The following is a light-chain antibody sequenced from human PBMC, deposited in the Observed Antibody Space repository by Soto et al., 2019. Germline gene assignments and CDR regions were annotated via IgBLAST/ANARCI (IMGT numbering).Light chain of an antibody. CDR2: GAS. Sequence: EMVLTQSPGTLSLSPGERATLSCRASQSVSSSYLAWYQQKPGQAPRLVIYGASSRATGIPDRFSGSGSGTDFTLTISRLEPEDFAVYYCQQYGSSPLLTFGGGTKVEIK. CDR3: QQYGSSPLLT. J-gene: IGKJ4*01. V-gene: IGKV3-20*01. CDR1: QSVSSSY.